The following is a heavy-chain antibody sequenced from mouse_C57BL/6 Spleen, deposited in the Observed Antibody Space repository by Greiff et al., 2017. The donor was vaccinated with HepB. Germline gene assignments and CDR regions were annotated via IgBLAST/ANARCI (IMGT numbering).Heavy chain of an antibody. CDR3: ARSYYYGSSHFDY. D-gene: IGHD1-1*01. CDR2: IYPRDGST. J-gene: IGHJ2*01. Sequence: QVQLKQSGPELVKPGASVKLSCKASGYTFTSYDINWVKQRPGQGLEWIGWIYPRDGSTKYNEKFKGKATLTVDTSSSTAYMELHSLTSEDSAVYVCARSYYYGSSHFDYWGQGTTLTVSS. V-gene: IGHV1-85*01. CDR1: GYTFTSYD.